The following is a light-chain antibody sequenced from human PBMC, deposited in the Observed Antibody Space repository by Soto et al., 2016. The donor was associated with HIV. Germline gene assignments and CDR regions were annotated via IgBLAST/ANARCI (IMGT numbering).Light chain of an antibody. Sequence: DIQLTQSPSFLSASVGDRVTITCRASQGISSYLAWYQQKAGKAPNLLIYAASTLQSGVPSRFSGSGSGTEFTLTISCLQPEDFATYFCQQLNNYPLTFGGGTKGGDQT. V-gene: IGKV1-9*01. J-gene: IGKJ4*01. CDR3: QQLNNYPLT. CDR2: AAS. CDR1: QGISSY.